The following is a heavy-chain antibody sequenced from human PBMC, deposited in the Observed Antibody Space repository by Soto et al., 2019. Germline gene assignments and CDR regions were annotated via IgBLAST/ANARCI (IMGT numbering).Heavy chain of an antibody. V-gene: IGHV1-18*01. CDR3: ARDRLRGYDSSGFYA. CDR2: ISAYNGNT. D-gene: IGHD3-22*01. CDR1: GYTFTSYH. Sequence: ASVKVSCKASGYTFTSYHISWVRQAPGQGLEWMGWISAYNGNTNYAQKLQGRVTMTTDTSTNTVFLELRSLKSDDTAIYYCARDRLRGYDSSGFYAWGQGTMVNVSS. J-gene: IGHJ5*02.